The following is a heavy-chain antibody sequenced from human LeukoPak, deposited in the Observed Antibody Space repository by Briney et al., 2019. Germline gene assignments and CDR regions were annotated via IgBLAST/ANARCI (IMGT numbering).Heavy chain of an antibody. CDR1: GFTFSSYA. V-gene: IGHV3-30*01. J-gene: IGHJ4*02. D-gene: IGHD3-10*01. Sequence: GRSLRLSCAASGFTFSSYAMHWVRQAPGKGLEWVAVISYDGSNKYYADSVEGRFTISRDNSKNTLYLQMNSMRAEDTAVYYCARDQDYYGSGRTYWGQGTLVTVSS. CDR2: ISYDGSNK. CDR3: ARDQDYYGSGRTY.